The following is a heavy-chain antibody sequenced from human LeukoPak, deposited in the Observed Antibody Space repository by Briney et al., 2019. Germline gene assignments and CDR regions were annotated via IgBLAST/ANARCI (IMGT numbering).Heavy chain of an antibody. V-gene: IGHV3-48*01. Sequence: GGSLRLSCTASGFSFSNYNMNWVRQAPGKGLEWLSYISSSGSVKQYADSVKGRFTVSRDNAKNSLYHQMNSLRAEDTAIYYCARDHVDGGSGYSRRGDYWGQGTLVTVSS. D-gene: IGHD3-22*01. J-gene: IGHJ4*02. CDR3: ARDHVDGGSGYSRRGDY. CDR2: ISSSGSVK. CDR1: GFSFSNYN.